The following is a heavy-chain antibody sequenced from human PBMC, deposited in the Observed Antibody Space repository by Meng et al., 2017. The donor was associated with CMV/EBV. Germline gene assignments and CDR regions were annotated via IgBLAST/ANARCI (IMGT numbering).Heavy chain of an antibody. CDR3: ARGTNKGWELLHYFDY. CDR1: GFTFSSYS. J-gene: IGHJ4*02. D-gene: IGHD1-26*01. CDR2: ISSSSSYI. V-gene: IGHV3-21*01. Sequence: GESLKISCAASGFTFSSYSMNWVRQAPGKGLEWVSSISSSSSYIYYADSVKGRFTISRDNAKNSLYLQMNSLRAEDTAVYYCARGTNKGWELLHYFDYWGQGTLVTVSS.